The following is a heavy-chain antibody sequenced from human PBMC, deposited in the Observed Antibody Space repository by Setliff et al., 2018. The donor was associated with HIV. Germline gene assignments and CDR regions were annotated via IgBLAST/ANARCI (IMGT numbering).Heavy chain of an antibody. CDR1: GDSINNYY. CDR3: ARYYGSGTYHRWFDP. V-gene: IGHV4-4*07. D-gene: IGHD3-10*01. J-gene: IGHJ5*02. CDR2: IHSSTSA. Sequence: NPSETLSLTCTVSGDSINNYYWNWIRQPAGKGLEWIGRIHSSTSANYNPSLKSRVRILLDTSKNQFSLRLTSVTAADTAVYYCARYYGSGTYHRWFDPWGQGTPVTVSS.